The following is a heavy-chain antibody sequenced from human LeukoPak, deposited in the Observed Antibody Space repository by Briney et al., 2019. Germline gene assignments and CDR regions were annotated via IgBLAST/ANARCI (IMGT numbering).Heavy chain of an antibody. D-gene: IGHD1-26*01. CDR2: MHPKSRGT. J-gene: IGHJ4*02. Sequence: ASVNVSCKASGYTFAGYYMHWIRQAPGQGLEWVGWMHPKSRGTKYAQKFQGRVTMTWDTSISTCYMELSRLTSDDTAVYYCARDSEAVGLSFDYWGQGTLVTVSS. CDR3: ARDSEAVGLSFDY. V-gene: IGHV1-2*02. CDR1: GYTFAGYY.